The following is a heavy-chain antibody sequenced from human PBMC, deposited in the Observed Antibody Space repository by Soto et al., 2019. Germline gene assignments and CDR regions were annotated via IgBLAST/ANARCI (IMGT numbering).Heavy chain of an antibody. V-gene: IGHV3-30-3*01. CDR3: AGAGRRSVHYYLAY. CDR1: GYTIISYA. Sequence: PGGLRRLSCAACGYTIISYAMHWVRKDPGKGLEWGAVISYGGSNEYYADSANGRFTISRDNSKNTLYLQMNSLRAEDTAFYYRAGAGRRSVHYYLAYWRQGTLVPGTS. CDR2: ISYGGSNE. D-gene: IGHD2-15*01. J-gene: IGHJ4*02.